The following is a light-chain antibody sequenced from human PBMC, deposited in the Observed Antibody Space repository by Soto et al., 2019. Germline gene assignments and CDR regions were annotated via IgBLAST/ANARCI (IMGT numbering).Light chain of an antibody. J-gene: IGLJ3*02. CDR3: ASWDDSLSAVL. V-gene: IGLV2-23*01. CDR1: SSDVGSYNL. Sequence: QSALTQPASVSGSPGQSITISCTGTSSDVGSYNLVSWYQQHPGKAPKLMIYEGSKRPSGVSNRFSGSKSGNTASLTISGLQAEDEADYYCASWDDSLSAVLFGGGTQLTVL. CDR2: EGS.